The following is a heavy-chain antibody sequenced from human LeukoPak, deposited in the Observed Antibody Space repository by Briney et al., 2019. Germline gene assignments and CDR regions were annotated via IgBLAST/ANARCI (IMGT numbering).Heavy chain of an antibody. J-gene: IGHJ5*02. Sequence: ASVKVSCKASRGTFSSYAISWVRQAPGQGLEWMGGIIPIFGTANYAQKFQGRVTITADESTSTAYMELSSLRSEDTAVYYCARDTPHYYDFWSGYYSNWFDPWGQGTLVTVSS. D-gene: IGHD3-3*01. CDR2: IIPIFGTA. V-gene: IGHV1-69*13. CDR1: RGTFSSYA. CDR3: ARDTPHYYDFWSGYYSNWFDP.